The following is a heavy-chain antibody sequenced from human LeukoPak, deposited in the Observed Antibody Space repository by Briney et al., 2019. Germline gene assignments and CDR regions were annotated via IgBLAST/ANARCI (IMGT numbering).Heavy chain of an antibody. CDR2: ISGSGGST. Sequence: GGSLRLSCAASGFTFSSYSMNWVRQAPGKGLEWVSAISGSGGSTYYADSVKGRFTISRDNSKNTLYLQMNSLRAEDTAVYYCAKDRPNYYDSSGYYLPVTDYWGQGTLVTVSS. V-gene: IGHV3-23*01. J-gene: IGHJ4*02. D-gene: IGHD3-22*01. CDR3: AKDRPNYYDSSGYYLPVTDY. CDR1: GFTFSSYS.